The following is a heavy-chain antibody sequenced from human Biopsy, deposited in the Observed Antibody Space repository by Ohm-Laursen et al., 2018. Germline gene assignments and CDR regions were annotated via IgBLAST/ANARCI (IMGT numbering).Heavy chain of an antibody. CDR2: SIPIIGTG. CDR1: EGTFSNYG. Sequence: ASVKASCKAPEGTFSNYGVNWVRQAPGQGLEWLGGSIPIIGTGNYAQKFQDRVTVAADTSTSTATMELRSLRSDDTAVYYCATKLTGYFHHWGQGTLVIVSS. J-gene: IGHJ1*01. V-gene: IGHV1-69*06. CDR3: ATKLTGYFHH. D-gene: IGHD3-9*01.